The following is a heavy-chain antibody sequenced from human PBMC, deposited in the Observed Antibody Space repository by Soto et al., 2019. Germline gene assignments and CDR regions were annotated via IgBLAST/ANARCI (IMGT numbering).Heavy chain of an antibody. J-gene: IGHJ4*02. V-gene: IGHV1-69*19. CDR3: AREVQVHTPAFVY. CDR2: ISPMFGAA. CDR1: GGTFNTSA. Sequence: QVQLVQSGAEMKKPGSSVKVSCQSSGGTFNTSAMNWVRQAPGQGPGWMGDISPMFGAANYAPKFQGRVTIPADESTGTSYMKLSSLTSEDTALYFCAREVQVHTPAFVYWGQGTLVTVSS.